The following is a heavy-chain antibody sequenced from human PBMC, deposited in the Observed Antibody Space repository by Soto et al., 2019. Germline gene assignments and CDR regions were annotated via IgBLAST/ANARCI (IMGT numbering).Heavy chain of an antibody. CDR1: GYSFTGHY. V-gene: IGHV1-2*02. CDR2: LKPDNGGT. D-gene: IGHD3-10*01. CDR3: ARDLCPLGSGSPCPTYGMDL. J-gene: IGHJ6*02. Sequence: QVQLVQSGAEAKPPGASVKVSCKASGYSFTGHYMHWVRQVSGKRLEFLGWLKPDNGGTYYAPKFQGRVTFTRDTSTTTAYMELSGLHSDDTAVYYCARDLCPLGSGSPCPTYGMDLWGQGTTVAVSS.